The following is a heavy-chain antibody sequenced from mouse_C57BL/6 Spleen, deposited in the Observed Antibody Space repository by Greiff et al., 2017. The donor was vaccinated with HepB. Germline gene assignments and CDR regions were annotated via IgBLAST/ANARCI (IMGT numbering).Heavy chain of an antibody. CDR2: ISSGSSTI. Sequence: EVHLVESGGGLVKPGGSLKLSCAASGFTFSDYGMHWVRQVSEKGLEWVAYISSGSSTIYYADTVKGRFTISRDNAKNTLFLQMTSLRSEDTAMYYCARGGGDFDYWGQGTTLTVSS. CDR1: GFTFSDYG. J-gene: IGHJ2*01. V-gene: IGHV5-17*01. D-gene: IGHD1-1*02. CDR3: ARGGGDFDY.